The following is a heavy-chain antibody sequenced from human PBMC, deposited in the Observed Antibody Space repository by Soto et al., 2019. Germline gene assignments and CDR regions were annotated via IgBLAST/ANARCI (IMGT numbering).Heavy chain of an antibody. CDR1: GFNFITYS. V-gene: IGHV3-21*01. CDR3: VRDGLDYYDTERLYFDN. Sequence: EVQLVESGGGPVRPGGSLKLSCAASGFNFITYSLSWVRQAPGKGLEWVASISSSAVYIDYADSVKGRFTISRDKANNSLYLKMNSLRAEDTATYYCVRDGLDYYDTERLYFDNWGQGTLVTVSS. D-gene: IGHD3-22*01. J-gene: IGHJ4*02. CDR2: ISSSAVYI.